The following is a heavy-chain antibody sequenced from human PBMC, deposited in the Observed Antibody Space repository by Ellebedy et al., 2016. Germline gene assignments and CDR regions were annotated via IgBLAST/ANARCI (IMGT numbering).Heavy chain of an antibody. D-gene: IGHD3-22*01. V-gene: IGHV3-48*04. CDR3: ARLPGLTPYENVDY. CDR2: ISPSSGSTI. Sequence: GGSLRLXXAVSGFTFTSYSMKWVRQTPGKGLEWVSYISPSSGSTIYYADSVRGRFTISRDNAKNSLFLQMNSLRAEDTAVYYCARLPGLTPYENVDYWGQGTLVTVSS. J-gene: IGHJ4*02. CDR1: GFTFTSYS.